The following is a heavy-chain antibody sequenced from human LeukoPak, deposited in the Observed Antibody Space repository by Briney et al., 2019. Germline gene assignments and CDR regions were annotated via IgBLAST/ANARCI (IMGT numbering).Heavy chain of an antibody. CDR3: ARVGKSIVVGVPWSREGLGDWFDP. D-gene: IGHD2-15*01. V-gene: IGHV4-30-2*01. J-gene: IGHJ5*02. Sequence: SQTLSLTCTVSGGSISSGGYYWSWIRQPPGKGLEWIGYIYHSGSTYYNPSLKSRVTISVDRSKNQFSLKLSSVTAADTAVYYCARVGKSIVVGVPWSREGLGDWFDPWGQGTLVTVSS. CDR1: GGSISSGGYY. CDR2: IYHSGST.